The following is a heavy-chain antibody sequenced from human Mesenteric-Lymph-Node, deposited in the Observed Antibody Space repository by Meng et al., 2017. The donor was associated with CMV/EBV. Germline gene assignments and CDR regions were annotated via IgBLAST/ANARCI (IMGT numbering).Heavy chain of an antibody. D-gene: IGHD2/OR15-2a*01. J-gene: IGHJ6*02. CDR1: DFTFSIYW. CDR2: IKQDGSEK. CDR3: AREGRSTTDGVRYVYYYAMDV. V-gene: IGHV3-7*01. Sequence: GESLKISCVASDFTFSIYWMSWVRQAPGKGLEWVANIKQDGSEKDYVDSVKGRFTISRGNAKNSLYLQMNSLRVEDTAVYYCAREGRSTTDGVRYVYYYAMDVWGQGTTVTVSS.